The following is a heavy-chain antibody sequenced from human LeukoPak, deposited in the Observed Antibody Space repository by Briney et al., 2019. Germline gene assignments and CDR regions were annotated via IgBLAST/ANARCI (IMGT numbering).Heavy chain of an antibody. CDR3: ARDLNAVGASAFNFDY. V-gene: IGHV3-33*08. CDR2: IWYDGSNK. D-gene: IGHD1-26*01. J-gene: IGHJ4*02. Sequence: GGSLRLSCAASGFTFSSYWMSWVRQAPGKGLEWVAVIWYDGSNKYYADSVKGRFTISRDNSKNTLYLQMNSLRAEDTAVHYCARDLNAVGASAFNFDYWGQGTLVTVSS. CDR1: GFTFSSYW.